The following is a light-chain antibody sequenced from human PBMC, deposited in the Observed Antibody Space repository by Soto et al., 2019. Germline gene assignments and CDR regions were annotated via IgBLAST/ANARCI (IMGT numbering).Light chain of an antibody. CDR2: DAS. J-gene: IGKJ1*01. CDR3: LHYGISLT. CDR1: LSFSVSY. V-gene: IGKV3-20*01. Sequence: EIVLTQSPGTLSLSPGERATLSCRASLSFSVSYLAWFQKKPGQAPRLLIYDASTRATGIPDRFSGSGSGTDFTLTISRLEPEDFAVYFCLHYGISLTFGQGTKVEI.